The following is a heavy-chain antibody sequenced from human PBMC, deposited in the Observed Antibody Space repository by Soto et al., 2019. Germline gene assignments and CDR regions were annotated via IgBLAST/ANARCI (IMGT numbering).Heavy chain of an antibody. CDR3: ARGGLELFDY. CDR1: GFNLGSYW. CDR2: INDYGTTI. J-gene: IGHJ4*02. Sequence: HPGGSLRLSCAASGFNLGSYWMHWVRQAPGKGLVWVSRINDYGTTINYAESVEGRFTISRDDAKSEVYLQMNNLRAEDTAVYYCARGGLELFDYWGQVALVTFST. D-gene: IGHD1-7*01. V-gene: IGHV3-74*01.